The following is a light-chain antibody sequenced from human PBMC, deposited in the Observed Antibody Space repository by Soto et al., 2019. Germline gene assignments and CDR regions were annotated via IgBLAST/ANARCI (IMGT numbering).Light chain of an antibody. J-gene: IGLJ1*01. V-gene: IGLV2-14*01. CDR2: EVS. CDR1: SSDVGGYNY. Sequence: QSALTQPASVSGSPGQSITISCTGTSSDVGGYNYVSWYQHHPGKAPKLMIYEVSSRPSGVSNRFSGSKSGNTASLTISGLQTEDEADYYCSSYTGSSTYVFGTGTKLTVL. CDR3: SSYTGSSTYV.